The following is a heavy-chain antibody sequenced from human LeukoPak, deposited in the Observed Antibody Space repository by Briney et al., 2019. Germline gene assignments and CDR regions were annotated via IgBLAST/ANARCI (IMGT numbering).Heavy chain of an antibody. V-gene: IGHV1-46*01. Sequence: ASVKVSCKASGYTFTSYYMHWLRQAPGQGLEWMGIINPIGDSTNYAQKFQGRVTMTRDTSTSTVYMELSSLRAEDTAVYYCARGAHYYYDSSGYSYGDDYWGQGTLVTVSS. CDR1: GYTFTSYY. CDR3: ARGAHYYYDSSGYSYGDDY. CDR2: INPIGDST. D-gene: IGHD3-22*01. J-gene: IGHJ4*02.